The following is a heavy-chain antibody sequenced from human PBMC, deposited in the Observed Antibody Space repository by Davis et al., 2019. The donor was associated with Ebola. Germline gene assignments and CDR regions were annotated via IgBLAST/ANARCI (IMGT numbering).Heavy chain of an antibody. Sequence: GESLKISCAASGFTFSSYSMNWVRQAPGKGLEWVSAISGSGGSTYYADSVKGRFTISRDNAKNSLYLQMNSLRAEDTAVYYCARALVPAAIWDWDYGMDVWGQGTTVTVSS. CDR1: GFTFSSYS. V-gene: IGHV3-21*01. CDR3: ARALVPAAIWDWDYGMDV. CDR2: ISGSGGST. J-gene: IGHJ6*02. D-gene: IGHD2-2*01.